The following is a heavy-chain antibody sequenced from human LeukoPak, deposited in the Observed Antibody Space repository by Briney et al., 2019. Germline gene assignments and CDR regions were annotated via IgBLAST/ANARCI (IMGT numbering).Heavy chain of an antibody. CDR3: AKGKGSSSSSIDW. CDR1: GFTFSSYA. J-gene: IGHJ4*02. CDR2: ISGSGGST. Sequence: PGGSLRLSCAASGFTFSSYAMRWVRQAPGKGLEWVSAISGSGGSTYYADSVKGRFTISRDKSKNTLYLQIHSLRAEDTAVYYCAKGKGSSSSSIDWWGQGTLVTVSS. D-gene: IGHD2-15*01. V-gene: IGHV3-23*01.